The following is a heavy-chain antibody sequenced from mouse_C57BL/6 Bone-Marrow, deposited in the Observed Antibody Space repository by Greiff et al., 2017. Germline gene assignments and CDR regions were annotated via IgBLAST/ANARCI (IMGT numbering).Heavy chain of an antibody. J-gene: IGHJ1*03. CDR3: ARQTYFDV. Sequence: EVMLVESGGGLVQPGGSLKLSCAASGFTFSDYYMYWVRQTPEKRLEWVAYISNGGGSTYYPDTVKGRFTISRDNAKNTLYLQMSRLKSEDTAMYYCARQTYFDVWGTGTTVTGSS. CDR2: ISNGGGST. V-gene: IGHV5-12*01. CDR1: GFTFSDYY.